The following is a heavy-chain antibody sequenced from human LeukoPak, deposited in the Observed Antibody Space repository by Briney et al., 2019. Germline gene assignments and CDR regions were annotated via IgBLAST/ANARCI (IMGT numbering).Heavy chain of an antibody. D-gene: IGHD2-2*02. J-gene: IGHJ3*02. V-gene: IGHV4-30-2*01. CDR3: ARVGYCSSTSCYKYAFDI. Sequence: SETLSLTCTVSGGSISSGGYFWSWIRQPPGKGLEWIGYIYHSGSTYYNPSLKSRVTISLDRSKNQFSLKLSSVTAADTAVYYCARVGYCSSTSCYKYAFDIWGQGTMVTVSS. CDR2: IYHSGST. CDR1: GGSISSGGYF.